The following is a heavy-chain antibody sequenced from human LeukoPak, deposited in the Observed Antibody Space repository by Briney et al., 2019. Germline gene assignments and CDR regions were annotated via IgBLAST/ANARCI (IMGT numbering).Heavy chain of an antibody. V-gene: IGHV4-59*01. D-gene: IGHD3-3*01. CDR2: IYYSGST. CDR1: GGSISSYY. Sequence: SETLSLTCTVSGGSISSYYWSWIRQPPGKGLEWIGYIYYSGSTNYNPSLKSRVTISVDTSKDQFSLKLSSVTAADTAVYYCARGFLYETNWFDPWGQGTLVTVSS. CDR3: ARGFLYETNWFDP. J-gene: IGHJ5*02.